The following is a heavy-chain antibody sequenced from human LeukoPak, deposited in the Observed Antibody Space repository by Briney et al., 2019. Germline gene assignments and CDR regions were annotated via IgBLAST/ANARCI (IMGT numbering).Heavy chain of an antibody. Sequence: SETLSLTCTVSGGSISSSSYYWGWIRQPPGKGLEWIGSIYYSGSTYYNPSLKSRVTISVDTSKNQFSLKLSPVTAADTAVYYCARLPTVTFFDYWGQGTLVTVSS. V-gene: IGHV4-39*01. D-gene: IGHD4-17*01. CDR1: GGSISSSSYY. J-gene: IGHJ4*02. CDR3: ARLPTVTFFDY. CDR2: IYYSGST.